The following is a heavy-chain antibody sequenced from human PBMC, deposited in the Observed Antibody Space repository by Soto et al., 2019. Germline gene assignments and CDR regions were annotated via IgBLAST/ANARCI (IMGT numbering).Heavy chain of an antibody. CDR3: ARQSGLRTRYYYYYYMDV. D-gene: IGHD4-17*01. Sequence: PSETLSLTCTVSGGSISSYYWSLIRQPPGKGLEWIGYIYYSGSTNYNPSLKSRVTISVDTSKNQFSLKLSSVTAADTAVYYCARQSGLRTRYYYYYYMDVWGKGTTVTVSS. V-gene: IGHV4-59*08. CDR1: GGSISSYY. CDR2: IYYSGST. J-gene: IGHJ6*03.